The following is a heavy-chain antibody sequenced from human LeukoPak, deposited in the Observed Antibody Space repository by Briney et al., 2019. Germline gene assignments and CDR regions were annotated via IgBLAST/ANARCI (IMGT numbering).Heavy chain of an antibody. CDR1: GFTFSSYA. CDR3: AKVLSGSQDY. Sequence: GGSLRLSCAASGFTFSSYAMSWVRQAPAKGLEWVSTFGGGGESTYYADSVKGRFTISRDNSKNTVYLQMNSLRAEDTAVYYCAKVLSGSQDYWGQGTLVTVFS. CDR2: FGGGGEST. J-gene: IGHJ4*02. V-gene: IGHV3-23*01. D-gene: IGHD1-26*01.